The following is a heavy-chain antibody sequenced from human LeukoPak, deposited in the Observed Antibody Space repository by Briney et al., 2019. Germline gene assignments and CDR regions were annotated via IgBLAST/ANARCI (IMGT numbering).Heavy chain of an antibody. CDR3: ARSRGSYPPLTMEY. CDR1: GYTFTSYA. D-gene: IGHD1-26*01. V-gene: IGHV1-3*02. Sequence: ASVKVSCKASGYTFTSYAMNWVRQAPGQRLEWMGWSNAGNGNTKYSQEFQGRVTIIRDTSESTAHMERSSLRSEDMAVYYCARSRGSYPPLTMEYCGQGTLVTVSS. CDR2: SNAGNGNT. J-gene: IGHJ4*02.